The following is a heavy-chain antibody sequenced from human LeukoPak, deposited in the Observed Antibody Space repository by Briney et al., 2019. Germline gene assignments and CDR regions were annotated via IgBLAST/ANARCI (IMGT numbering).Heavy chain of an antibody. CDR1: GYTFARYP. V-gene: IGHV7-4-1*02. CDR3: ARVGRLDYGDYLAH. D-gene: IGHD4-17*01. Sequence: ASVKVSCKTSGYTFARYPIHWVRQAPGRGLEWVGWMNTNTGSPTYAQAYAGRFVFSLDTSVTTPYLQISSLRSADTAVYYGARVGRLDYGDYLAHWGPGNRITVSS. J-gene: IGHJ4*02. CDR2: MNTNTGSP.